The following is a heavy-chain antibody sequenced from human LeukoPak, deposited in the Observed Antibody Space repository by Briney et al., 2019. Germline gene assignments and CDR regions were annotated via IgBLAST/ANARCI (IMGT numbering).Heavy chain of an antibody. Sequence: SETLSLTCTVSGGSISSSSYYWGWIRQPPGKGLEWIGSIYYSGSTYSNPSLKSRVTISVDTSKNQFSLRLSSVTATDTAVYSCASGGAYCFDYWGQGTLLTVSS. V-gene: IGHV4-39*01. J-gene: IGHJ4*02. D-gene: IGHD3-10*01. CDR3: ASGGAYCFDY. CDR1: GGSISSSSYY. CDR2: IYYSGST.